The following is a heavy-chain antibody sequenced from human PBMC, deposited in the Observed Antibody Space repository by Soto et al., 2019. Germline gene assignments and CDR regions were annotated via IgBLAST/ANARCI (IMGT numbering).Heavy chain of an antibody. V-gene: IGHV4-34*01. CDR2: INHSGST. Sequence: SETLSLTCAVYGGSFSGYYWSWIRQPPGKGLEWIGEINHSGSTNYNPSLKSRVTISVDTSKNQFSLKLSSVTAADTAVYYCARVQYSGYADDAFDIWGQGTMVTVSS. D-gene: IGHD5-12*01. CDR3: ARVQYSGYADDAFDI. J-gene: IGHJ3*02. CDR1: GGSFSGYY.